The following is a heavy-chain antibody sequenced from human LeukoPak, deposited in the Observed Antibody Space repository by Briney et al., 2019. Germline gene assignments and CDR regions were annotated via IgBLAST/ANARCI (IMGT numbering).Heavy chain of an antibody. V-gene: IGHV1-69*13. CDR1: GGTFSSST. J-gene: IGHJ5*02. CDR3: AREGEYDNNCFDP. CDR2: IIPIFGTA. Sequence: GASVKVSCKASGGTFSSSTITWVRQAPGQGLEWMGGIIPIFGTANYAQRFQGRVTITADESTSTAYMELTSLRSEDTAMYYCAREGEYDNNCFDPWGQGTLVTVSS. D-gene: IGHD3-9*01.